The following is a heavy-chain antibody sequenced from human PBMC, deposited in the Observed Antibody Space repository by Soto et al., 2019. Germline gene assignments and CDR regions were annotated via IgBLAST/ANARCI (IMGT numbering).Heavy chain of an antibody. V-gene: IGHV3-23*01. CDR3: AKEGLEIEARLALSNYYYYMDV. CDR2: ISGSGGST. Sequence: EVQLLESGGGLVQPGGSLRLSCAASGFTFGSYARSWVRQAPGKGLEWVSAISGSGGSTYYADSVKGRFTISRDNSKNTLYLQMNSLRAEETAVYYWAKEGLEIEARLALSNYYYYMDVWGKGTTVTVSS. CDR1: GFTFGSYA. D-gene: IGHD6-6*01. J-gene: IGHJ6*03.